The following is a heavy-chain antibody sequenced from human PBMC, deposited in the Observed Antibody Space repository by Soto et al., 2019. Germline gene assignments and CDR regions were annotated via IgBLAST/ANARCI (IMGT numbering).Heavy chain of an antibody. D-gene: IGHD5-18*01. CDR1: GGSISSSSYY. V-gene: IGHV4-39*01. CDR2: INYSGST. Sequence: SETLSLTCTVSGGSISSSSYYWDWIRQPPGKGLEWIGSINYSGSTYYNPSLKSRVTISVDTSKNQFSLKLSSVTAADTAVYYCAARLSGYNYGWGSWIDPWGQGTLVTVSS. CDR3: AARLSGYNYGWGSWIDP. J-gene: IGHJ5*02.